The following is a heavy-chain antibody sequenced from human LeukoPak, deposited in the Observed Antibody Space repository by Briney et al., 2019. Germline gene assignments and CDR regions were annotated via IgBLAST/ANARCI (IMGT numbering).Heavy chain of an antibody. J-gene: IGHJ4*02. CDR1: GGSISSFY. CDR2: VYYSGST. CDR3: ARERGSTMIRYRYFDY. D-gene: IGHD3-10*01. Sequence: KPSETLSLTCTVSGGSISSFYWSWIRQPPGKGLEWIGYVYYSGSTNYNPSLKSRVTISVDTSKNQFSLRLSSVTAADTAVYYCARERGSTMIRYRYFDYWGQGALVTVSS. V-gene: IGHV4-59*01.